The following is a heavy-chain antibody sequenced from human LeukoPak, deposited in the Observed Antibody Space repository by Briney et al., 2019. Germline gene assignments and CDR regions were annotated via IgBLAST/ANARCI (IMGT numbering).Heavy chain of an antibody. D-gene: IGHD4-17*01. CDR1: DGSISSYY. Sequence: PSETLSLTCTVSDGSISSYYWSWIRQPPGKGLEWIGYIYYSGSTNYNPSLKSRVTISVDTSKNQFSLKLSSVTAADTAVYYCARSPDYGDYFDYWGQGTLVTVSS. J-gene: IGHJ4*02. V-gene: IGHV4-59*01. CDR3: ARSPDYGDYFDY. CDR2: IYYSGST.